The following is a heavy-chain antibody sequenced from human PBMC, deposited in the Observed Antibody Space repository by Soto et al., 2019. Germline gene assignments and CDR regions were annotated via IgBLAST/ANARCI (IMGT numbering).Heavy chain of an antibody. J-gene: IGHJ6*02. Sequence: PGGSLRLSCAGSGFTFTNAWMTLVRQAPGKGLEWVGRIKRKADCGTTDYAAAVQGRFTSSRDDSKNNIYLEMNGLRPEDTAVDYCAKSAGAYRHQYKGMDVWAQGTTVTVSS. CDR2: IKRKADCGTT. CDR1: GFTFTNAW. V-gene: IGHV3-15*01. D-gene: IGHD3-16*02. CDR3: AKSAGAYRHQYKGMDV.